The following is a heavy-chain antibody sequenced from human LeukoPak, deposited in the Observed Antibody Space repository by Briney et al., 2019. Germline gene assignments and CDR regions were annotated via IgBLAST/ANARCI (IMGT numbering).Heavy chain of an antibody. Sequence: ASVKVSCKVSGYTLTEFSMHWVRQAPGKGLEWMGGFDPEDGETIYAQELQGRVTMTKDTSTDTAYMELSSLRSEDTAVYYCARDYPYSSSWRNWFDPWGQGTLVTVSS. CDR3: ARDYPYSSSWRNWFDP. CDR2: FDPEDGET. D-gene: IGHD6-13*01. J-gene: IGHJ5*02. V-gene: IGHV1-24*01. CDR1: GYTLTEFS.